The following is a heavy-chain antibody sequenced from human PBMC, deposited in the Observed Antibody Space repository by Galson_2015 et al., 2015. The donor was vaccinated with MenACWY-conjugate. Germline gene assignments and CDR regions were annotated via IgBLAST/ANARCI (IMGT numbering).Heavy chain of an antibody. CDR1: GYTFTNYY. Sequence: SVKVSCKASGYTFTNYYIHWMRQAPGQGLEWVGVIDPLRGTVKFPQTFQGRVTTTRDMSTSTVFMELRSLRSDDTALHYCARSPLNCNDPGPFDYWGQGTLVTVSS. CDR3: ARSPLNCNDPGPFDY. V-gene: IGHV1-46*01. D-gene: IGHD1-1*01. CDR2: IDPLRGTV. J-gene: IGHJ4*02.